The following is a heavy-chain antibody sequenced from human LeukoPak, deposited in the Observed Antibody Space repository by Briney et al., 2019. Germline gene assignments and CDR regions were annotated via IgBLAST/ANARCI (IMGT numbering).Heavy chain of an antibody. D-gene: IGHD3-22*01. V-gene: IGHV4-30-2*01. J-gene: IGHJ4*02. CDR1: GGSISSGGYS. Sequence: TSETLSLTCAVSGGSISSGGYSWSWIRQPPGKGLEWIGYIYHSGSTYYNPSLKSRVTISVDRSKNQFSLKLSSVTAADTAVYYCARGVGGYGVANFDYWGQGTLVTVSS. CDR3: ARGVGGYGVANFDY. CDR2: IYHSGST.